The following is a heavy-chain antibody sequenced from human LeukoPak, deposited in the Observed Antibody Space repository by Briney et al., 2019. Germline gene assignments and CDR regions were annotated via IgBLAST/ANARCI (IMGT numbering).Heavy chain of an antibody. CDR3: ARDSPPGIAVAGGDY. CDR1: GFTVSSNY. Sequence: GGSLRLSCAASGFTVSSNYMSWVRQAPGKGLEWVSVIYSGGSTYYADSVKGRFTISRDNSKNTLYLQMNSLRAEDTAVYYCARDSPPGIAVAGGDYWGQGTLVTVSS. V-gene: IGHV3-66*01. J-gene: IGHJ4*02. CDR2: IYSGGST. D-gene: IGHD6-19*01.